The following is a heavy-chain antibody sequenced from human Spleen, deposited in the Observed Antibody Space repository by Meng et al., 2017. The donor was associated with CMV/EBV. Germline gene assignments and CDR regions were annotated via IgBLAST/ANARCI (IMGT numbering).Heavy chain of an antibody. J-gene: IGHJ4*02. CDR2: IYYSGST. V-gene: IGHV4-39*01. CDR1: GGSISSSSYY. D-gene: IGHD2-2*01. Sequence: SETLSLTCTVSGGSISSSSYYWGWIRQPPGKGPEWIGSIYYSGSTYYNPSLKSRVTIPVDTSKNQFSLKLSSVTAADTAVYYCARSSRRQIVVVPAAKYYFDYWGQGTLVTVSS. CDR3: ARSSRRQIVVVPAAKYYFDY.